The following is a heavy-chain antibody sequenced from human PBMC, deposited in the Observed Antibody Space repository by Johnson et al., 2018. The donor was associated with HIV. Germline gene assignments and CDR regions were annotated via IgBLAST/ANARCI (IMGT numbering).Heavy chain of an antibody. V-gene: IGHV3-66*01. J-gene: IGHJ3*02. CDR3: WSWGRDAFDI. CDR2: IYSGGTT. CDR1: GFTFSDYY. D-gene: IGHD7-27*01. Sequence: VQLVESGGGLVQPGGSLRLSCAASGFTFSDYYMSWIRQAPGKGLEWVSVIYSGGTTYNADSVKGRFTISRDNSKNTLYLQMNSLRAEDTAVYYCWSWGRDAFDIWGQGTMVTVSS.